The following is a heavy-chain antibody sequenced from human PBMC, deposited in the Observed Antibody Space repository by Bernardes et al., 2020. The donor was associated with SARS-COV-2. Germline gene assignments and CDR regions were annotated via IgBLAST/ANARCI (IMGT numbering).Heavy chain of an antibody. D-gene: IGHD2-21*02. CDR2: LYGGATT. CDR1: GFTVSSNS. V-gene: IGHV3-53*01. J-gene: IGHJ4*02. CDR3: ARGLRLIPFDY. Sequence: RGSLRPSCAASGFTVSSNSMHWVRQAPGKGLEWVSVLYGGATTYYADSVKGRFTISRNNSKNTLYLQMNSLRAGETAVYFCARGLRLIPFDYWGQGTLVTVSS.